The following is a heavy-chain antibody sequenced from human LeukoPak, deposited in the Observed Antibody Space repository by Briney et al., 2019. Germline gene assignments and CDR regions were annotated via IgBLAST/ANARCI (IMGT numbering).Heavy chain of an antibody. CDR1: GASISTFH. CDR3: ARKDGDY. J-gene: IGHJ4*02. Sequence: SDTLSLTCSVSGASISTFHWTCFRQPAGGGLEWIGLIYSSGSTLLNPSLKNRVAMSVDLTKNQLSLKLTSVTAADTAMYFCARKDGDYWGRGTLVTVSS. CDR2: IYSSGST. V-gene: IGHV4-4*07.